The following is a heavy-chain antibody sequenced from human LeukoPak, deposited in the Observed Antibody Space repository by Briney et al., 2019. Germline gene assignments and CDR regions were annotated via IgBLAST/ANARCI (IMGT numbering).Heavy chain of an antibody. V-gene: IGHV3-30-3*01. Sequence: PGRYLRLSCAASGFTFSSYAMHWVRQAPGKGLEWVAVISYDGSNKYYADSVKGRFTISRDNSKNTLYLQMNSLRAEDTAVYYCARSARKLPAAIERGYYYYYYMDVWGKGTTVTVSS. CDR1: GFTFSSYA. CDR3: ARSARKLPAAIERGYYYYYYMDV. D-gene: IGHD2-2*02. J-gene: IGHJ6*03. CDR2: ISYDGSNK.